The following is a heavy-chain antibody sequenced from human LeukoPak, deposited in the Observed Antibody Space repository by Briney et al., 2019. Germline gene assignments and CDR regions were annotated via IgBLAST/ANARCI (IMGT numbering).Heavy chain of an antibody. CDR1: GFTFSSYA. V-gene: IGHV3-30-3*01. Sequence: GGSLRLSCAASGFTFSSYAMHWVRQAPGKGLEWVAVISYDGSNKYYADSVRGRFTISRDNSKNTLYVQMNSLRDEDTALYYCAKDQRWESPHYLDSWGQGTLVTVSS. J-gene: IGHJ4*02. CDR2: ISYDGSNK. D-gene: IGHD1-26*01. CDR3: AKDQRWESPHYLDS.